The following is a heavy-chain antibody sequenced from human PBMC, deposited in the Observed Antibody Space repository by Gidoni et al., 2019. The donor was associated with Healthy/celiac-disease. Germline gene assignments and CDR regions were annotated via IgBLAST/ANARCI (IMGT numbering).Heavy chain of an antibody. CDR3: ARSHCTNGVCYTSGGIDY. V-gene: IGHV3-30-3*01. CDR1: GFTFSSYA. D-gene: IGHD2-8*01. CDR2: ISYDGSNK. Sequence: QVQLVESGGGVVQPGRSLRLSCAASGFTFSSYARHWVRQAPGKGLGWVAVISYDGSNKYYADSVKCRFTISRDNSKNTLYLQMNSLRAEDTAVYYCARSHCTNGVCYTSGGIDYWGQGTLVTVSS. J-gene: IGHJ4*02.